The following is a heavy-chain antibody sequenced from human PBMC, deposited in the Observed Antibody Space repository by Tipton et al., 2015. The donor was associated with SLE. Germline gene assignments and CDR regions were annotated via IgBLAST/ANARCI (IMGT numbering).Heavy chain of an antibody. D-gene: IGHD3-3*01. V-gene: IGHV1-46*01. J-gene: IGHJ6*03. CDR2: INPRGGST. CDR1: GYTFTSYY. CDR3: ARGKAVTIFGVVVGGYYYMDV. Sequence: QSGAEVKKPGASVKVSCKASGYTFTSYYIHWVRQAPGQGLEWMGIINPRGGSTSYAQKFQGRVTMTRDTSTSTVHMELSSLRSEDTAVYYCARGKAVTIFGVVVGGYYYMDVWGKGTTVTVSS.